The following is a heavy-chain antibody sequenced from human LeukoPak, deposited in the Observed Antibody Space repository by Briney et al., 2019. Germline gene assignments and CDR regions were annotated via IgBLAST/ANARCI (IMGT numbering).Heavy chain of an antibody. Sequence: EGSLRLSCAASGLTFDDYGMSWVRHVPGKGLEWVSGINWNGGSTGYADSVKGRFTISRDNAKNSLYLQMNSLRAEDTALYYCARIKSSGNYSPFDYWSQGALLTVSS. J-gene: IGHJ4*02. CDR3: ARIKSSGNYSPFDY. CDR2: INWNGGST. V-gene: IGHV3-20*04. CDR1: GLTFDDYG. D-gene: IGHD1-26*01.